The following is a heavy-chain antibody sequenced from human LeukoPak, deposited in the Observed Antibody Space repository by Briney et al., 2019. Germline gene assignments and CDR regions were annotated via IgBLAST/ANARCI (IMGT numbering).Heavy chain of an antibody. V-gene: IGHV5-51*01. CDR2: IYPGESDT. Sequence: GESLKISCKGSGYSFTSYWIGWVRQMPGKGLEWMGIIYPGESDTRYSPSFQGQVTISADKSISTAYLQWSSLKASDTGMYYCARQVTAAAGTPYYYYYYYMDVWGKGTTVTVSS. D-gene: IGHD6-13*01. CDR3: ARQVTAAAGTPYYYYYYYMDV. J-gene: IGHJ6*03. CDR1: GYSFTSYW.